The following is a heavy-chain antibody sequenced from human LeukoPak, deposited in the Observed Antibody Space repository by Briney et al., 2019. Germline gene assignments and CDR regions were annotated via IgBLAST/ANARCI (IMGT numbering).Heavy chain of an antibody. V-gene: IGHV3-30*02. CDR3: AKPYYGSGIIDY. CDR2: IRYDGSNK. CDR1: GFTFSSYG. D-gene: IGHD3-10*01. Sequence: GGSLRLSCAASGFTFSSYGMHWVRQAPGKGLEWVAFIRYDGSNKYYADSVKGRFTISRDNSKNTLYLQMNSLRAEDTAVYYCAKPYYGSGIIDYWGQGTLVTVSS. J-gene: IGHJ4*02.